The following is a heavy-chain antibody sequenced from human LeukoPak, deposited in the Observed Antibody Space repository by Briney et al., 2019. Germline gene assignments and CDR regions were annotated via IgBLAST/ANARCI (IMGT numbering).Heavy chain of an antibody. CDR1: GFRFPSYA. J-gene: IGHJ4*02. Sequence: GGSLRLSCAASGFRFPSYAMSWVRQAPGKGLQWVSVIYSGGSTYYADSVKGRFTISRDNSKNTLYLQMNSLRAEDTAVYYCAGDAHYYDTSGYGYWGQGTLVTVSS. D-gene: IGHD3-22*01. CDR2: IYSGGST. CDR3: AGDAHYYDTSGYGY. V-gene: IGHV3-53*01.